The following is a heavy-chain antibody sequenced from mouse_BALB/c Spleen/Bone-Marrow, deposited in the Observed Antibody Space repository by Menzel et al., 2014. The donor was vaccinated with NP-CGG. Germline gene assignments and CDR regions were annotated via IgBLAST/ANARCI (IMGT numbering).Heavy chain of an antibody. D-gene: IGHD1-1*01. V-gene: IGHV5-12-2*01. CDR1: GFTFSSYT. J-gene: IGHJ3*01. CDR3: ASHYYDSSPFAY. CDR2: ISNGGGSI. Sequence: EVMLVESRGGLVQPGGSLKLSCAASGFTFSSYTMSWVRQTPEKRLVWVAYISNGGGSIYYPDTVKGRFTISRDNDKNTLYLQMSSLKSEDTAMYYCASHYYDSSPFAYWGQGTLVTVSA.